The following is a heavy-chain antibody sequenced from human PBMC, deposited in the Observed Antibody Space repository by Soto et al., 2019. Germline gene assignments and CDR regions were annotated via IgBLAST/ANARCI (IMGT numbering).Heavy chain of an antibody. J-gene: IGHJ3*02. CDR2: IFYSGSP. Sequence: WTWLRQPPGKGLEWIGYIFYSGSPNYNPSLKSRVIISVDTSKNQFSLKLSSVTAADTAVYYCAGVPYSHDAFDIWGQGTMVTVSS. D-gene: IGHD2-15*01. V-gene: IGHV4-59*01. CDR3: AGVPYSHDAFDI.